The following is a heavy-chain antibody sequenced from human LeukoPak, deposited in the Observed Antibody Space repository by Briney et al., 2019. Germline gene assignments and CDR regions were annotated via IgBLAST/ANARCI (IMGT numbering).Heavy chain of an antibody. CDR2: INHRGDT. CDR1: GGSFSAYY. CDR3: ARGPTISETGYFDY. V-gene: IGHV4-34*01. Sequence: PSETLSLTCAAYGGSFSAYYWSWIRQSPGKGLEWIAEINHRGDTNYNSSVKSRVTISVDTSKNQFSLKVSSLTAADTPVYYCARGPTISETGYFDYWGQGTLVTVSS. D-gene: IGHD1-1*01. J-gene: IGHJ4*03.